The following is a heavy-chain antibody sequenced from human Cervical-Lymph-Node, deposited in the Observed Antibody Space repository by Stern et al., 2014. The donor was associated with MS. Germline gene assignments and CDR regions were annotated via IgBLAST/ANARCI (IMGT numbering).Heavy chain of an antibody. J-gene: IGHJ4*02. Sequence: QVQLVESGGGLVKPGGSLRLSCAASGFTFSDYYMSWIRQAPGKGLEWVSYISSRGSTNYSPDSVEGRFNISRANAKNSLYLQMNSLRAEDTAVYYCARDYYDSSGPDYWGQGTLVTVSS. D-gene: IGHD3-22*01. CDR2: ISSRGSTN. CDR3: ARDYYDSSGPDY. CDR1: GFTFSDYY. V-gene: IGHV3-11*01.